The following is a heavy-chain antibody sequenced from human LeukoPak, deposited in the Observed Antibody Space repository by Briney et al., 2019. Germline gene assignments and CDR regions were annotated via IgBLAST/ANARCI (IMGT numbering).Heavy chain of an antibody. D-gene: IGHD2-15*01. CDR1: GFTFSDYY. CDR2: ISSSSSYI. J-gene: IGHJ5*02. CDR3: ARYCSGGSCYVNLLDP. V-gene: IGHV3-11*06. Sequence: GRSLRLSCAASGFTFSDYYMHWIRQAPGKGLEWVSYISSSSSYINYADSVKGRFTISRDNAKNSLYLQMNSLRAEDTAVYYCARYCSGGSCYVNLLDPWGQGAQVAVSS.